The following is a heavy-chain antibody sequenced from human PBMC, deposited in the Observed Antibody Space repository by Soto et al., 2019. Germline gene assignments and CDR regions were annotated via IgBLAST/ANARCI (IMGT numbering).Heavy chain of an antibody. Sequence: GSLRLSCEASGFTFKESAMHWVRQAPGKGLEWVAEIWYDGSNEYYGDSVKGRFTISRDNSKNTLYLQLNSLRAEDTAVYYCARVPEAGRPLFDYWGQGALVTVSS. V-gene: IGHV3-33*08. D-gene: IGHD6-6*01. J-gene: IGHJ4*02. CDR3: ARVPEAGRPLFDY. CDR2: IWYDGSNE. CDR1: GFTFKESA.